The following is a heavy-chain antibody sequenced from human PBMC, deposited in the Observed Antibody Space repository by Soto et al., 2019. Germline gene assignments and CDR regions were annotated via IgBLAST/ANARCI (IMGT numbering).Heavy chain of an antibody. CDR3: ARGVPLIAVAGTRDWYFDL. Sequence: QLQLQESGSGLVKPSQTLSLTCAVSGGSISSGGYSWRWIRQPPGKGLEWIGYIYHSGSTYYNPPLKSRVPLSVARSNNQVSLKLSSMNAAHTAVYYCARGVPLIAVAGTRDWYFDLWGRGTLVTVSS. CDR1: GGSISSGGYS. V-gene: IGHV4-30-2*01. J-gene: IGHJ2*01. D-gene: IGHD6-19*01. CDR2: IYHSGST.